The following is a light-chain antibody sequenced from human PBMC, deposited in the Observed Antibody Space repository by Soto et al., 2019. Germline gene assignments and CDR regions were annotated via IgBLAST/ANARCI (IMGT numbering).Light chain of an antibody. Sequence: QVSQSXSTLSAYLADXXXXXSXATQTISRWLAWYQQKXGKAPNLLMYKASXLETGVPARFSGSGSGTEFTLNISSLQTDDFITYYCQQYDTYPWTSGERTKTDIK. V-gene: IGKV1-5*03. J-gene: IGKJ1*01. CDR3: QQYDTYPWT. CDR2: KAS. CDR1: QTISRW.